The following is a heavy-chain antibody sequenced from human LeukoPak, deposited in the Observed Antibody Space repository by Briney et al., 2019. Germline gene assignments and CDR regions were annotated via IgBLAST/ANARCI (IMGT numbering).Heavy chain of an antibody. CDR3: ARHGSLADYYGRSGFWYFNL. Sequence: GESLKISCQISGYSFASYWIGWVRPMPGKGLEWMGIIYPGDSDTRYSPSFQGQVTISADKSINTAYLQWSSLKASDTAMYYCARHGSLADYYGRSGFWYFNLWGRGTMVTVSS. D-gene: IGHD3-22*01. V-gene: IGHV5-51*01. CDR2: IYPGDSDT. CDR1: GYSFASYW. J-gene: IGHJ2*01.